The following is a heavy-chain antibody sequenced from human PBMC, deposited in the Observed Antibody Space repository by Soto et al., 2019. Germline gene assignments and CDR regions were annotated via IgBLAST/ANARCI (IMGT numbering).Heavy chain of an antibody. J-gene: IGHJ4*02. CDR2: IYYSGST. V-gene: IGHV4-30-4*01. CDR1: GGSISSGDYY. CDR3: AREGLKYCSGASCYDN. Sequence: PSETLSLTCTVSGGSISSGDYYWSWIRQPPGKGLEWIGYIYYSGSTYYNPSLKSRVTISVDTSKNQFSLKLSSVTAADTAVYYCAREGLKYCSGASCYDNRGQGRLLTVCS. D-gene: IGHD2-15*01.